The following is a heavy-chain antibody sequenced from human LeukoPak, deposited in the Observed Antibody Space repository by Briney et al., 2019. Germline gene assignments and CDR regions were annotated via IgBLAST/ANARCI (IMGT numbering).Heavy chain of an antibody. Sequence: PGGSLRLSCAASGFTFSSNAMHWVRQAPGKGLEWVANIKQDGSEKYYVDSVKGRFTISRDNAKNSLYLQMNSLRAEDTAVYYCAREWGYYFDYWGQGTLVTVSS. V-gene: IGHV3-7*01. CDR1: GFTFSSNA. CDR2: IKQDGSEK. D-gene: IGHD3-16*01. J-gene: IGHJ4*02. CDR3: AREWGYYFDY.